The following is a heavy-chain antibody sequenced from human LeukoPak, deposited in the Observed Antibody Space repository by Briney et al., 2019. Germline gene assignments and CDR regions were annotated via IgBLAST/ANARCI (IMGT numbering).Heavy chain of an antibody. V-gene: IGHV3-53*01. J-gene: IGHJ4*02. Sequence: SGGSLRLSCAASGFTVSSNYMSWVRQAPGKGLEWVSVIYSGGSTYYADSVKGRFTISRDNSKNTLYLQMNSLRAEDTAVYYCARRETYYYDSRGFDYWGQGTLVTVSS. CDR3: ARRETYYYDSRGFDY. D-gene: IGHD3-22*01. CDR1: GFTVSSNY. CDR2: IYSGGST.